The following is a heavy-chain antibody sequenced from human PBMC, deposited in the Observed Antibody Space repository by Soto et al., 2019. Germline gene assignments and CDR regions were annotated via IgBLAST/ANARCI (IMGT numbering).Heavy chain of an antibody. CDR2: ISPYDGST. J-gene: IGHJ4*02. D-gene: IGHD6-13*01. Sequence: GASVKVSCKASGYTFTSYGISWVRRAPGQGLEWMGRISPYDGSTSYAQKFQGRVTMTRDTSTSTVYMELSSLRSDDTAVYYCAYIAAAGLFDYWGQGTLVTVSS. CDR3: AYIAAAGLFDY. V-gene: IGHV1-18*01. CDR1: GYTFTSYG.